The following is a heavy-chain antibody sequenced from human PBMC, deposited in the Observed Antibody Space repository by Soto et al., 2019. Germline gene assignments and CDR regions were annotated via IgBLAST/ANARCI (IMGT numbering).Heavy chain of an antibody. D-gene: IGHD3-3*01. Sequence: SGPTLVNPTQTLTLTCTFSGFSLSTSGVGVGWIRQPPGKALEWLALIYWDDDKRYSPSLKSRLTITKDTSKNQVVFTMTNMDPVDTATYYCAHRPARPYYEFWSGSNWFDPWGQGTLVTVSS. CDR3: AHRPARPYYEFWSGSNWFDP. CDR1: GFSLSTSGVG. V-gene: IGHV2-5*02. CDR2: IYWDDDK. J-gene: IGHJ5*02.